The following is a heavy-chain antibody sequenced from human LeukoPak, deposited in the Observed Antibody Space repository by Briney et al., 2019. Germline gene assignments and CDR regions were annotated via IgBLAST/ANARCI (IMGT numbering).Heavy chain of an antibody. CDR3: AREGPSGSDY. D-gene: IGHD3-10*01. Sequence: SETLSLTCTVSGASVNSGNYYWTWIRQPAGKRLEWIGRIYTSGSTNYNPSLKSRVTISIDASKNQFSLRLSSVTAADTAVYYCAREGPSGSDYWGQGTLVTVSS. CDR2: IYTSGST. CDR1: GASVNSGNYY. V-gene: IGHV4-61*10. J-gene: IGHJ4*02.